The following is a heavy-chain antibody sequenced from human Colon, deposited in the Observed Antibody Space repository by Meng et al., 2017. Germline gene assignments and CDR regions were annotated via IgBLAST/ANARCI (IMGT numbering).Heavy chain of an antibody. CDR3: ARDTPTPSSGGYLDF. V-gene: IGHV3-66*02. CDR1: GFNISNNY. J-gene: IGHJ4*02. Sequence: GESLKISCAGSGFNISNNYMTWVRQSPEKGLEWVSVMWDDGTKVYAESFEGRFTLSRDTSKNTLFLQMNSLRPEDTAMYFCARDTPTPSSGGYLDFWGQGTLVTVSS. CDR2: MWDDGTK. D-gene: IGHD3-16*02.